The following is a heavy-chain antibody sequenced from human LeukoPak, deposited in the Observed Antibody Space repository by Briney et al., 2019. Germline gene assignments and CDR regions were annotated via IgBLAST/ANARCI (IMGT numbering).Heavy chain of an antibody. Sequence: GGSLRLSCGASGFTFSEYWTTWLRQAPGRGPEWVANIKGDGSKIYYVDSVKGRFTISRDNDKNSLYLQMNNLRVEDTAVYHCARDGSCFDFWGQGALVTVSS. J-gene: IGHJ4*02. CDR2: IKGDGSKI. V-gene: IGHV3-7*01. D-gene: IGHD2-15*01. CDR1: GFTFSEYW. CDR3: ARDGSCFDF.